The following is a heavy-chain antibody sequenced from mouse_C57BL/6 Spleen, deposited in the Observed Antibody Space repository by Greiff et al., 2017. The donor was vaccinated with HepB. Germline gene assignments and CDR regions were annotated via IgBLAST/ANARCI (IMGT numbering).Heavy chain of an antibody. CDR2: ISSGSSTI. Sequence: EVQVVESGGGLVKPGGSLKLSCAASGFTFSDYGMHWVRQAPEKGLEWVAYISSGSSTIYYADTVKGRFTISRDNAKNTLFLQMTSLRSEDTAMYYCARAEGKNAMDYWGQGTSVTVSS. CDR1: GFTFSDYG. J-gene: IGHJ4*01. V-gene: IGHV5-17*01. CDR3: ARAEGKNAMDY.